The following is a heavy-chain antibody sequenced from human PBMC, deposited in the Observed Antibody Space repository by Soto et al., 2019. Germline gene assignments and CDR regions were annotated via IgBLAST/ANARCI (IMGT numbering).Heavy chain of an antibody. Sequence: SETLSLTCTVSGGSISSYYWSWIRKPPGKGLEWIGYVYYRGSTNYNPSLKSRVTISVDTSKNQFSLKLSSVTAADTAVYYCASYDDSSGYNRFDYWGQGTLVTVSS. CDR1: GGSISSYY. CDR2: VYYRGST. J-gene: IGHJ4*02. CDR3: ASYDDSSGYNRFDY. D-gene: IGHD3-22*01. V-gene: IGHV4-59*01.